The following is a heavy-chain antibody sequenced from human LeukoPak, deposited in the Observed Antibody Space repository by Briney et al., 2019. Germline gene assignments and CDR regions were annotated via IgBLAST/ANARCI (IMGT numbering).Heavy chain of an antibody. CDR3: ARVQDYYDSSGYKGVDYFDY. D-gene: IGHD3-22*01. J-gene: IGHJ4*02. CDR2: IYYSGST. Sequence: PSETLSLTCAVSGGSISSGGYSWSWIRQPPGKGLEWIGYIYYSGSTYYNPSLKSRVTISVDTSKNQFSLKLSSVTAADTAVYYCARVQDYYDSSGYKGVDYFDYWGQGTLVTVSS. V-gene: IGHV4-30-4*07. CDR1: GGSISSGGYS.